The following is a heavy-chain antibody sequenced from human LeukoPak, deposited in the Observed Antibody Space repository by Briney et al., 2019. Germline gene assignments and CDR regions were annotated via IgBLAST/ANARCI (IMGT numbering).Heavy chain of an antibody. CDR2: ISAYNGNT. J-gene: IGHJ4*02. CDR1: GYTFTSYG. CDR3: ARDTAPYSGSYSLDY. Sequence: ASVKVSCTASGYTFTSYGISWVRQAPGQGLEWMGWISAYNGNTNYAQKLQGRVTMTTDTSTSTAYMELRSLRSDDTAVYYCARDTAPYSGSYSLDYWGQGTLVTVSS. V-gene: IGHV1-18*01. D-gene: IGHD1-26*01.